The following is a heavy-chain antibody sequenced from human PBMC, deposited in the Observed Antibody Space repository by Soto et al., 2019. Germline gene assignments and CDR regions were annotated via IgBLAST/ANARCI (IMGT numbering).Heavy chain of an antibody. Sequence: SETLSLTWAVNGGSFRDYYWSWLREPPGKGLGWIGEINQSGTTHYNPSLKRRINISIDTSKNQFSLNLTSVTAADTATYYCARDIITVIGGEIYYYFGMDVWGQGTTVTVSS. V-gene: IGHV4-34*01. CDR3: ARDIITVIGGEIYYYFGMDV. CDR1: GGSFRDYY. D-gene: IGHD3-10*01. CDR2: INQSGTT. J-gene: IGHJ6*02.